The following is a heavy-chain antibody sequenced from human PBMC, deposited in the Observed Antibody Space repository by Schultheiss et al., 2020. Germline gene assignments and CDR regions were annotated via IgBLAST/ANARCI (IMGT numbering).Heavy chain of an antibody. Sequence: SETLSLTCAVYGGSFSGYFWSWIRQPPGKGLEWIGEINHSGSTNYTPSLKIRVTISLDTSKNHFSLKVSSVTAADTAVYYCARAGSSSGWIEYFQHWGQGTLVTVSA. CDR1: GGSFSGYF. D-gene: IGHD6-19*01. CDR3: ARAGSSSGWIEYFQH. J-gene: IGHJ1*01. V-gene: IGHV4-34*01. CDR2: INHSGST.